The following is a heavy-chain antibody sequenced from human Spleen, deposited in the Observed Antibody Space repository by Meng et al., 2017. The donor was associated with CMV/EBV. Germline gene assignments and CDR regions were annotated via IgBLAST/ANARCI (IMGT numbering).Heavy chain of an antibody. J-gene: IGHJ4*02. CDR2: TFYRSKWSN. CDR3: ARGYGPIHSEYNFDY. D-gene: IGHD1-26*01. Sequence: QVQLQQSGPGLVKPSQTLSLTCAIPGDSGSSNSAAWNWIRQSPSRGLEWLGRTFYRSKWSNEYAVSVKSRITINPDTSKNQFFLQLNSVTPEDTAVYYCARGYGPIHSEYNFDYWGQGTLVTVAS. CDR1: GDSGSSNSAA. V-gene: IGHV6-1*01.